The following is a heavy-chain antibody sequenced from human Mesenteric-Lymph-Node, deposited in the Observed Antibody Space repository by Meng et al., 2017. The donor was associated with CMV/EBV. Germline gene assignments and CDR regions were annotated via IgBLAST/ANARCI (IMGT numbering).Heavy chain of an antibody. D-gene: IGHD3-3*01. Sequence: ASVKASCKASGYTFSGYYMHWVRQAPGRGLEGMGWMNPNSGGTKYAQKFQGRVTMTGDTTISTVYMELSRLRSDDTAVYYCTRDLHMAVPVSGYWGQGTLVTVSS. CDR1: GYTFSGYY. V-gene: IGHV1-2*02. CDR3: TRDLHMAVPVSGY. J-gene: IGHJ4*02. CDR2: MNPNSGGT.